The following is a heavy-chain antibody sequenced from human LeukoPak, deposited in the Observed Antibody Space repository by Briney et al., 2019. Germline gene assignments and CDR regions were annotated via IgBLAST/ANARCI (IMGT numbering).Heavy chain of an antibody. CDR2: IYYSGST. Sequence: SETLSLTCTVSGGSISSYYWSWIRQPPGKGLEWIGYIYYSGSTNYNPSLKGRVTISVDTSKNQFSLKVSSVTAADTAVYYCARGIAAAGSYWYFDLWGRGTLVTVSS. D-gene: IGHD6-13*01. CDR3: ARGIAAAGSYWYFDL. V-gene: IGHV4-59*01. CDR1: GGSISSYY. J-gene: IGHJ2*01.